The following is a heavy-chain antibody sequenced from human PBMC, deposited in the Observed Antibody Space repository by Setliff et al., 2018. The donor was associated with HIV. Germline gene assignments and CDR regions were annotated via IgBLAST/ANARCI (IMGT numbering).Heavy chain of an antibody. CDR3: ARDSSTGWFSADY. CDR1: GYTFTSYY. V-gene: IGHV1-46*01. D-gene: IGHD6-19*01. CDR2: IHPSTGNT. Sequence: ASVKVSCKASGYTFTSYYTHWVRQAPGQGLEWMGLIHPSTGNTYYTQKFQGRVTWTRDTSTSTVYMELSSLRSEDTAVYYCARDSSTGWFSADYWGQGTLVTVSS. J-gene: IGHJ4*02.